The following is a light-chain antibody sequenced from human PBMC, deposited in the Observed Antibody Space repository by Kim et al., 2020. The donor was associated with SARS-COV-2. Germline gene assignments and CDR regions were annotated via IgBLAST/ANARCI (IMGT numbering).Light chain of an antibody. Sequence: GQRVTISCSRSSSNIGNTYVYWYQQLPGTAPKLLIYRNDQRPSGVPDRFSGSKSGTSASLAISGLRSEDEADYYCAAWDDSLSGVVFGGGTQLTVL. V-gene: IGLV1-47*01. J-gene: IGLJ2*01. CDR1: SSNIGNTY. CDR3: AAWDDSLSGVV. CDR2: RND.